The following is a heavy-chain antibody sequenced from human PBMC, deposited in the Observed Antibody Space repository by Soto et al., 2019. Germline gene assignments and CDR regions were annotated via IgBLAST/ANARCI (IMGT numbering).Heavy chain of an antibody. CDR3: ARGARDAEGAFDI. CDR1: GYTFTSYY. V-gene: IGHV1-46*01. Sequence: GASVKVSCKASGYTFTSYYMHWVRQAPGQGLEWMGIINPSGGSTSYAQKFQGRVTMTRDTSTSTVYMKLSSLISEDTAVFYGARGARDAEGAFDIWAKGQWSPSPQ. J-gene: IGHJ3*02. CDR2: INPSGGST.